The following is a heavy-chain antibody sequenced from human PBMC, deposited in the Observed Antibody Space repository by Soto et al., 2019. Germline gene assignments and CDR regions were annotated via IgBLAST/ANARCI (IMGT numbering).Heavy chain of an antibody. CDR1: GGTFISYG. D-gene: IGHD2-15*01. Sequence: VQLVQSGTEVKKPGSSVKVSCEASGGTFISYGISWVRQAPGQGLEWMGGIIPIFSTTDYAPSFRGRITITVDDFTTTSYMELASLRSEDTAVYYCARGPVEVVGAEYPYGLDAWGPGTTVTVSS. CDR3: ARGPVEVVGAEYPYGLDA. V-gene: IGHV1-69*01. CDR2: IIPIFSTT. J-gene: IGHJ6*02.